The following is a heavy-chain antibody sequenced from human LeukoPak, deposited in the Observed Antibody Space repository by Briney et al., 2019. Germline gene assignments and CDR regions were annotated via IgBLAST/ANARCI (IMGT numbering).Heavy chain of an antibody. CDR1: GYTFTSYG. D-gene: IGHD5-18*01. CDR3: ARRLSGYSYGPATGYYGMAV. Sequence: ASVKVSCKASGYTFTSYGISWVRQAPGQGLEWMGWISAYNGNTNYAQKLQGRVTMTTDTSTSTAYMELRSLRSDDTAVYYCARRLSGYSYGPATGYYGMAVWGQGTTVTVPS. V-gene: IGHV1-18*01. CDR2: ISAYNGNT. J-gene: IGHJ6*02.